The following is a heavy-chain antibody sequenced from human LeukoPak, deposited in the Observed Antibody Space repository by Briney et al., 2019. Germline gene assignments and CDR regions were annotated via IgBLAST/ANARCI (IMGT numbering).Heavy chain of an antibody. CDR2: ISISGTTI. CDR3: GRGGSSGYYYNAFDL. CDR1: GFIVSDFE. J-gene: IGHJ3*01. D-gene: IGHD3-22*01. Sequence: GGSLRLSCAASGFIVSDFEMNWVRQRPGKGLEWISYISISGTTIYYADSVYGRFTISRDTAKNSLFLQMNSLRAEDTAVYYCGRGGSSGYYYNAFDLWGQGTRVTVSS. V-gene: IGHV3-48*03.